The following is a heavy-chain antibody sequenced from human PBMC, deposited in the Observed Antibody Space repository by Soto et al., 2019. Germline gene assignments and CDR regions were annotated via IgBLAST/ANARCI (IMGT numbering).Heavy chain of an antibody. Sequence: SLRLSCSASGFTFSDYGMHWVRQAPGKGLEFVSAIKSRGDSTYYADSVKGRFTISRDNSENTLYLQMSSLRPDDTAVYYCVKDRSLAVADKYYFDYWGQGTLVTVSS. V-gene: IGHV3-64D*08. CDR2: IKSRGDST. CDR1: GFTFSDYG. CDR3: VKDRSLAVADKYYFDY. D-gene: IGHD6-19*01. J-gene: IGHJ4*02.